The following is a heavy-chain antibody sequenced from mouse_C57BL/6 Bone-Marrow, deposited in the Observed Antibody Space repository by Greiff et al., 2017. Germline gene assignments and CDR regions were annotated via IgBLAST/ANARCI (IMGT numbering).Heavy chain of an antibody. Sequence: EVQLQQSGPELVKPGASVKISCKASGYTFTDYYMNWVKQSHGKSLEWIGDINPNNGGTSYNQKFKGKATLTVDKSSSTAYMELRSLTSEDSAVYYCARYYYGSSWGAMDYWGQGTSVTVSS. D-gene: IGHD1-1*01. J-gene: IGHJ4*01. CDR3: ARYYYGSSWGAMDY. V-gene: IGHV1-26*01. CDR2: INPNNGGT. CDR1: GYTFTDYY.